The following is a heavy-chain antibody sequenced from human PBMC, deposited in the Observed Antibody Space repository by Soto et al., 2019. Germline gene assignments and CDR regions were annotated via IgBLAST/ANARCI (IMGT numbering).Heavy chain of an antibody. V-gene: IGHV3-33*02. D-gene: IGHD1-1*01. CDR1: GFLFSRFG. CDR3: ARDDDLWDDNGLDC. CDR2: IVSHRGKI. Sequence: QVQLVESGGAVVQPGTSLRLSCAASGFLFSRFGMHWVRQAPGKGLEWVAVIVSHRGKIGYADSVRGRFTISRDNSRNMLFLEMSSLRVEDTAMYYCARDDDLWDDNGLDCWGQGTLVTVSS. J-gene: IGHJ4*02.